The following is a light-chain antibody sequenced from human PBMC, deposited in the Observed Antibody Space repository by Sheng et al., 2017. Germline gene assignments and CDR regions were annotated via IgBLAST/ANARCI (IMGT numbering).Light chain of an antibody. J-gene: IGKJ1*01. V-gene: IGKV3-20*01. CDR1: QSVSSN. Sequence: EIVMTQSPATLSVSPGERATLSYRASQSVSSNLAWYQQKPGQAPRLLIYGASTRATGIPDRFSGSGSGTDFTLTISRLEPEDFAVYYCQQYGSSPRTFGQGTKVEIK. CDR3: QQYGSSPRT. CDR2: GAS.